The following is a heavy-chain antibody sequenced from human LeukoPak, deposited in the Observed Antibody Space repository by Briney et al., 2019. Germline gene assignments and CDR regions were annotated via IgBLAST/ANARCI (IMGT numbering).Heavy chain of an antibody. CDR1: GDSVSSNSVT. J-gene: IGHJ4*02. D-gene: IGHD3-22*01. CDR2: TYYRSTWYN. CDR3: ARELEHYDSSGGVDY. V-gene: IGHV6-1*01. Sequence: SQTLSPTCAISGDSVSSNSVTWNWIRQSPSRGLEWLGRTYYRSTWYNDYAVSVRGRITVNPDTSKNQFSLQLNSVTPEDTAVYYCARELEHYDSSGGVDYWGQGTLVTVSS.